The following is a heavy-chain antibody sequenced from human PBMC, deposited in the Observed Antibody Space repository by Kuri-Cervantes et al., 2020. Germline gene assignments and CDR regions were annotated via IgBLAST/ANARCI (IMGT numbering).Heavy chain of an antibody. V-gene: IGHV4-59*01. CDR2: IYYTGST. CDR3: AREGGYSGYGYFDY. D-gene: IGHD5-12*01. J-gene: IGHJ4*02. CDR1: GESIISYY. Sequence: SETLSLTCTVSGESIISYYWSWIRQPPGKGLEWIGYIYYTGSTNYNPSLKSRVTISVDTSKNQFSLKLSSVTAADTAVYYCAREGGYSGYGYFDYWGQGTLVTVSS.